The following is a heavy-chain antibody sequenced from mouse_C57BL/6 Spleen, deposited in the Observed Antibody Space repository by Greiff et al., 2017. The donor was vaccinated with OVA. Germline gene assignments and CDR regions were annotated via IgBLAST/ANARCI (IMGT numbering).Heavy chain of an antibody. V-gene: IGHV2-6-1*01. CDR1: GFSLTSYG. Sequence: VMLVESGPGLVAPSQSLSITCTVSGFSLTSYGVHWVRQPPGKGLEWLVVIWSDGSTTYNSALKSRLSISKDNSKSQVFLKMNSLQTDDTAMYYCARHKGVSYYYAMDYWGQGTSVTVSS. CDR2: IWSDGST. J-gene: IGHJ4*01. D-gene: IGHD6-2*01. CDR3: ARHKGVSYYYAMDY.